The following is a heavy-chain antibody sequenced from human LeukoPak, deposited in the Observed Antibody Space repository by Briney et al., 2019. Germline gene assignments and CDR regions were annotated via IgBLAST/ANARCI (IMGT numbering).Heavy chain of an antibody. J-gene: IGHJ3*02. D-gene: IGHD3-22*01. CDR3: ARDYIPMIVVPHPEAHAIDI. Sequence: AVTVTFSGCGYTFTVYYMHWVRQPPAQGLERVGGINPNSGGTNYAQKFQGRVTMPRDTSISTAYMELNRLRSDDTALYYCARDYIPMIVVPHPEAHAIDICGQGTMATVSS. V-gene: IGHV1-2*02. CDR1: GYTFTVYY. CDR2: INPNSGGT.